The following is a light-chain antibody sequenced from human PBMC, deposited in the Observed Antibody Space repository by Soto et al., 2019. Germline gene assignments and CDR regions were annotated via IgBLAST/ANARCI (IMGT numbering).Light chain of an antibody. CDR2: DAS. V-gene: IGKV3-20*01. J-gene: IGKJ1*01. CDR3: QQYGTSPPT. CDR1: QSVSRTY. Sequence: EIVSTQSPWTAPLPPGPTATLSCSASQSVSRTYLAWYQQKPGQAPRLLIYDASNRATGFPDRFSGSGSGTDFTLTISRLEPEDFAVYYCQQYGTSPPTFGQGTKVDIK.